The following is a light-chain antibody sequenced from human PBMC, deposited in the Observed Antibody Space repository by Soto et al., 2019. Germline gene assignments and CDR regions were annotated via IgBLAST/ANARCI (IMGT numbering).Light chain of an antibody. Sequence: DIQMTQSPSMLSASLGDRVTIACRAGQSIRRWLAWYQQKPGKAPKLLIFDASTLESGVPSRFSGRGSETEFTLTISSLQPDDFATYYCQQYNSYSPATFGQGTKV. CDR3: QQYNSYSPAT. CDR2: DAS. J-gene: IGKJ1*01. V-gene: IGKV1-5*01. CDR1: QSIRRW.